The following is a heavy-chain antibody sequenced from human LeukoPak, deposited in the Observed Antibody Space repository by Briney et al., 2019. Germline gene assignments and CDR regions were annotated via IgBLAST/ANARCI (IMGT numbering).Heavy chain of an antibody. CDR2: IYYSGST. V-gene: IGHV4-59*01. Sequence: SETLPLTCTVSGGSISSYYWSWIRQPPGKGLEWIGYIYYSGSTNYNPSLKSRVTISVDTSKNQFSLKLSSVTAADTAVYYCARAANYDFWSGYYHFDYWGQGTLVTVSS. CDR1: GGSISSYY. D-gene: IGHD3-3*01. CDR3: ARAANYDFWSGYYHFDY. J-gene: IGHJ4*02.